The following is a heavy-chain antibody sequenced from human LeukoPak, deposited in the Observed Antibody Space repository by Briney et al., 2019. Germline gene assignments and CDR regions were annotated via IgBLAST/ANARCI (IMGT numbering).Heavy chain of an antibody. J-gene: IGHJ4*02. Sequence: SVKVSCKASGGTFSSYAISWVRQAPGQGLEWMGGIIPIFGTANYARKFQGRVTITADKSTSTAYMELSSLRSEDTAVYYCARSGGPDIVFDYWGQGTLVTVSS. D-gene: IGHD2-15*01. CDR2: IIPIFGTA. CDR3: ARSGGPDIVFDY. V-gene: IGHV1-69*06. CDR1: GGTFSSYA.